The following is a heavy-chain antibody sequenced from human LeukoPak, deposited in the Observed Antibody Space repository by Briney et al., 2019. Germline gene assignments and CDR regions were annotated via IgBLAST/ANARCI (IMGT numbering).Heavy chain of an antibody. CDR2: ISSSSSYI. Sequence: PGGSLRLSCAASGFTFSSYSMNWVRQAPGKGLERVSSISSSSSYIYYADSVKGRFTISRDNAKNSLYLQMNSLRAEDTAVYYCARGKTYYYDSSGYPLDYWGQGTLVTVSS. CDR1: GFTFSSYS. V-gene: IGHV3-21*01. D-gene: IGHD3-22*01. J-gene: IGHJ4*02. CDR3: ARGKTYYYDSSGYPLDY.